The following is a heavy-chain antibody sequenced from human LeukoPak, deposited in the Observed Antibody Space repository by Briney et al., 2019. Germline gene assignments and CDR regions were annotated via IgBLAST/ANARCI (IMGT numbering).Heavy chain of an antibody. CDR1: GFTFSSYS. CDR2: ISSSSSYI. J-gene: IGHJ4*02. Sequence: GGSLRLSCAASGFTFSSYSMNWVRQAPGKGLEWVSSISSSSSYIYYADSVKGRLTISRDNAKNSLYLQMNSLRAEDTAVYYCARGGRITIFGVVTSDFDYWGQGTLVTVSS. D-gene: IGHD3-3*01. CDR3: ARGGRITIFGVVTSDFDY. V-gene: IGHV3-21*01.